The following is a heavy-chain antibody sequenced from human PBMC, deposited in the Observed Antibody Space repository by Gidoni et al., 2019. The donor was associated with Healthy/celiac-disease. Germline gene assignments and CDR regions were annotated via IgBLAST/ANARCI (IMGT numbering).Heavy chain of an antibody. CDR3: ASSPSGTYSSGF. D-gene: IGHD1-26*01. J-gene: IGHJ4*02. Sequence: EAQLLESGGGLVQPGGSLRLSCAASGFPFSSYAMTWVRQAPGKGLEWVSSSSGGGVSTYYADSVKGRFTISRDNSKNTLYLQMNSLRADDTAMYFCASSPSGTYSSGFWGQGTLVTVSS. V-gene: IGHV3-23*01. CDR2: SSGGGVST. CDR1: GFPFSSYA.